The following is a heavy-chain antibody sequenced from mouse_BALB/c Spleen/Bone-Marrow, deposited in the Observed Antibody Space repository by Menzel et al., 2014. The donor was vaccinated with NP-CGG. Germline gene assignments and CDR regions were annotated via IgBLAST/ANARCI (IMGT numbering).Heavy chain of an antibody. D-gene: IGHD1-2*01. Sequence: VQLQQSGAELVRPGTSVKESCKASGYAFTNYLIEWVKQRPGQGLEWIGVINPGSGGTNYNEKFKGKATLTADKSSSTAYMQLSSLTSDDSAVYFCARSLLRLQNAMDYWGQGTSVTVSS. CDR2: INPGSGGT. V-gene: IGHV1-54*01. CDR1: GYAFTNYL. CDR3: ARSLLRLQNAMDY. J-gene: IGHJ4*01.